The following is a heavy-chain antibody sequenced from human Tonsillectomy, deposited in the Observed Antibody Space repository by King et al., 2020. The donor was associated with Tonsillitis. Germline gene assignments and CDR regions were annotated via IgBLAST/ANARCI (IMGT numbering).Heavy chain of an antibody. CDR1: GFTFSSYG. CDR3: AKERGGDYSSGSSH. Sequence: VQLVESGGGVVQPGRSLRLSCAASGFTFSSYGIHWVRQAPGKGLEWVAGMSYDGRNKYYADSVKGRFTISRDNSKNTLYLQMNSLRAEDTVVYYCAKERGGDYSSGSSHWGQGTLVTVSS. J-gene: IGHJ4*02. CDR2: MSYDGRNK. D-gene: IGHD6-19*01. V-gene: IGHV3-30*18.